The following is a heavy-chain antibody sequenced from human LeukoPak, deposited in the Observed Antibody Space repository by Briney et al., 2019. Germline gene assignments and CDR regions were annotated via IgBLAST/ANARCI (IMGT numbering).Heavy chain of an antibody. J-gene: IGHJ4*02. D-gene: IGHD3-22*01. CDR2: ISSSGSTI. CDR3: ARTYDSSGYYYSYYFDY. V-gene: IGHV3-48*03. Sequence: GGSLRLSCAASGFTFSSYEMNWVRQAPGKGREGVSYISSSGSTIYYADSVKGRFTISRGNAKNSLYLQMNSLRAEDTAVYYCARTYDSSGYYYSYYFDYWGQGTLVTVSS. CDR1: GFTFSSYE.